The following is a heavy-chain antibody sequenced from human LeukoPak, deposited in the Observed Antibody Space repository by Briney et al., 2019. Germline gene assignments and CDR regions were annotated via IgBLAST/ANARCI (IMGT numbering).Heavy chain of an antibody. CDR2: IYSGGST. J-gene: IGHJ4*02. V-gene: IGHV3-66*01. D-gene: IGHD3-22*01. CDR3: AREVGYYYDY. Sequence: GGSLTLSRAASGFTLSSNYMSWVRQAPGEGLDWVSVIYSGGSTYYADSVKGRLTISRDNSKKTLYLQMNSLRAEDTAVYYCAREVGYYYDYWGQGTLVTVSS. CDR1: GFTLSSNY.